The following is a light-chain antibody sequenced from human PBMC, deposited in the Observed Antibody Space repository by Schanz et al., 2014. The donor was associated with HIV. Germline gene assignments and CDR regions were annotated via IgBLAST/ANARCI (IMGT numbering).Light chain of an antibody. Sequence: DIQMTQSPSSVSASVGDRVTITCRASQGISSWLAWYQHKAGTAPKLLIYAASILHSGVPSRFSGSGSGTDFTLTISSLQPEDFAAYYCQQADSFPPTFGGGTKVEI. V-gene: IGKV1-12*01. CDR1: QGISSW. CDR3: QQADSFPPT. CDR2: AAS. J-gene: IGKJ4*01.